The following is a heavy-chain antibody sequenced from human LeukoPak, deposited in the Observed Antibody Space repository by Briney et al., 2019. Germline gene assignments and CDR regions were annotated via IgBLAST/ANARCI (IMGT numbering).Heavy chain of an antibody. V-gene: IGHV4-38-2*02. D-gene: IGHD2-15*01. Sequence: SETLSLTCTVSGYSISSGYYWGWIRQPPGKGLEWIGSIYHSGSTYYNPSLKSRVTISVDTSKNQFSLKLSSVTAADTAVYYCARHVTIRRIGYCSGGSCNIYYMDVWGKGTTVTISS. CDR1: GYSISSGYY. CDR3: ARHVTIRRIGYCSGGSCNIYYMDV. J-gene: IGHJ6*03. CDR2: IYHSGST.